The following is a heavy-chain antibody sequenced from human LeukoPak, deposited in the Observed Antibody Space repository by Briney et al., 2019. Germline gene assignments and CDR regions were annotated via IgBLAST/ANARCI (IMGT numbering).Heavy chain of an antibody. V-gene: IGHV1-46*01. J-gene: IGHJ4*02. CDR2: ISASRGST. CDR3: ARTRGYFFDH. D-gene: IGHD2/OR15-2a*01. Sequence: ASVTLSFTSSGSGFTNNYIHWVRLAHGQGLEWMGMISASRGSTTYAQKFQGRVTMTRDMSTSTVYMELSSLTSEDTAVYYRARTRGYFFDHWGQGTLVRVSS. CDR1: GSGFTNNY.